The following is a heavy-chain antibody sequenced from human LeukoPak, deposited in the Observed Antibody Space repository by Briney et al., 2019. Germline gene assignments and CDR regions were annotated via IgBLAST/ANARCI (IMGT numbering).Heavy chain of an antibody. V-gene: IGHV3-13*01. J-gene: IGHJ1*01. CDR3: ARGLLSGSGSQH. CDR1: GFTFSSYD. Sequence: GGSLRLSCAASGFTFSSYDMHWVRQATGKGLEWVSGIGTAGDTHYPGSVKGRFTISRENARNSLYLQMNSLRAGDTAVYYCARGLLSGSGSQHWGQGTLVTVSS. D-gene: IGHD3-10*01. CDR2: IGTAGDT.